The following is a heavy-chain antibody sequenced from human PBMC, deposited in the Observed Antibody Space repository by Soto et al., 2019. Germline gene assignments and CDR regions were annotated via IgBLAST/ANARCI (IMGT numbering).Heavy chain of an antibody. V-gene: IGHV1-18*01. CDR1: GYTFTSYG. CDR3: ARGFPHYDYSGGSYDYNDDFDY. J-gene: IGHJ4*02. Sequence: GASVKVSCKASGYTFTSYGISWARQAPGQGLEWMGWISAYNGNTNYAQKLQGRVTMTTDTSTSTAYMELRSLRSDDTAVYYCARGFPHYDYSGGSYDYNDDFDYWGQGTLVTVSS. CDR2: ISAYNGNT. D-gene: IGHD3-16*01.